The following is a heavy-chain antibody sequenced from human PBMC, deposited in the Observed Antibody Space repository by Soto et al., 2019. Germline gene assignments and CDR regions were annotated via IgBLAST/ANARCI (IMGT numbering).Heavy chain of an antibody. CDR1: GGTFSSYA. D-gene: IGHD5-18*01. J-gene: IGHJ4*02. CDR3: ARGRDIRSYGYAVLDY. V-gene: IGHV1-69*01. CDR2: IIPIFGTA. Sequence: QVQRVQSGAEVKKPGSSVKVSCKASGGTFSSYAISWVRQAPGQGLEWMGGIIPIFGTANYAQKFQGRVTITADESTSTAYMELSSLRTEDTAVYYCARGRDIRSYGYAVLDYWGQGTLVTVSS.